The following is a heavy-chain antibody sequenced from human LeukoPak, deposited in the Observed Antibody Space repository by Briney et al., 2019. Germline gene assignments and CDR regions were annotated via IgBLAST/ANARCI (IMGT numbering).Heavy chain of an antibody. CDR1: GFTFSGSG. V-gene: IGHV3-73*01. CDR3: SRQPPDYGGSDH. CDR2: IRSKANNYGT. Sequence: GGSLRLSCAASGFTFSGSGMHWVRQASGKGLEWVGRIRSKANNYGTAYAASVKGRFTISRDDSKNTAYLQMNSLKTEDTAVYYCSRQPPDYGGSDHWGQGTLVTVSP. D-gene: IGHD4/OR15-4a*01. J-gene: IGHJ4*02.